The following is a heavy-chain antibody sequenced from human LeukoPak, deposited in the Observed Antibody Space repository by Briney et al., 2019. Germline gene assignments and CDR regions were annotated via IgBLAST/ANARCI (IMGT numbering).Heavy chain of an antibody. D-gene: IGHD6-19*01. J-gene: IGHJ4*02. Sequence: GGSLRLSCAASGFTFSSYSMNWVRQAPGKGLEWVSSISSSSSYIYYADSVKGQFTISRGNAKNSLYLQMNSLRAEDTAVYYCAPPAVAGTIHWGQGTLVTVSS. CDR2: ISSSSSYI. CDR1: GFTFSSYS. CDR3: APPAVAGTIH. V-gene: IGHV3-21*01.